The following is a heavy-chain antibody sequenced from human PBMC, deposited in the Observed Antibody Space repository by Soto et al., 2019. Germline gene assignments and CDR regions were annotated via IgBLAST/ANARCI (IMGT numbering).Heavy chain of an antibody. CDR3: ARGGTSGWLKGAYDV. Sequence: QVQLVQSGAEVKKPGSSVKVSCKASGGTLSKHAITWVRRAPGQGLEWLGGIIPMFGIPNYPQKFQGRVTISADDSTNTSHMELNSLTSEDTAIYYCARGGTSGWLKGAYDVWGQGTMVTVS. J-gene: IGHJ3*01. CDR1: GGTLSKHA. D-gene: IGHD6-19*01. CDR2: IIPMFGIP. V-gene: IGHV1-69*01.